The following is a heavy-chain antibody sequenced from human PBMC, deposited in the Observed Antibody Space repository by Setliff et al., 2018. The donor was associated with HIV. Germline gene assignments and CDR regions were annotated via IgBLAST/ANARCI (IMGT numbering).Heavy chain of an antibody. V-gene: IGHV4-59*05. J-gene: IGHJ4*02. CDR2: IYYSGRT. D-gene: IGHD6-19*01. CDR3: ARSPRIGVAGEFEY. Sequence: SETLSLTCTVSGGSINNKYWSWIRQPAGKGLEWIGSIYYSGRTFYNPSLKSRLTVSLDTSKNQFSLKVNSVTAADTAVYYCARSPRIGVAGEFEYWGQGTLVTISS. CDR1: GGSINNKY.